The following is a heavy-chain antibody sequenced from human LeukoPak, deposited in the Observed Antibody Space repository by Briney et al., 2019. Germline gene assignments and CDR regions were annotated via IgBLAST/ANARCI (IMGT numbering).Heavy chain of an antibody. D-gene: IGHD4-17*01. CDR2: ISYDGSNK. Sequence: GGSLRLSCAASGFTFSSYGMHWVRQAPGKGLEWVAVISYDGSNKYYADSVKGRFTISRDNSKNTLYLQMNSLRAEDTAVYYCAKDRNTVTTPFDYWGQGTLVTVSS. V-gene: IGHV3-30*18. CDR3: AKDRNTVTTPFDY. CDR1: GFTFSSYG. J-gene: IGHJ4*02.